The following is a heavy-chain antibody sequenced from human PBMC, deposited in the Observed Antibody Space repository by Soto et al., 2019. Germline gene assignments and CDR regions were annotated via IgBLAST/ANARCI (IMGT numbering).Heavy chain of an antibody. CDR1: GGSISSSSYY. CDR2: IYYSGST. J-gene: IGHJ4*02. D-gene: IGHD3-10*01. V-gene: IGHV4-39*01. CDR3: ARHGGEWVGELTQQAERLEFVGVNHY. Sequence: QLQLQESGPGLVKPSETLSLTCTVSGGSISSSSYYWGWIRQPPGKGLEWIGSIYYSGSTYYNPSLKSRVTMSVDTSIKQFSLQLSSATAADTAVYSCARHGGEWVGELTQQAERLEFVGVNHYWGQGTLVTVSS.